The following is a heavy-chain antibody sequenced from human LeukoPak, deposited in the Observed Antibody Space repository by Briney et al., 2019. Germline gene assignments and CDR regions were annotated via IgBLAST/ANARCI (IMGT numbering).Heavy chain of an antibody. V-gene: IGHV6-1*01. CDR3: ASHYCSGGSCYPRDGMDV. CDR2: TYYRSKWYN. D-gene: IGHD2-15*01. CDR1: GYSVSSNSAA. J-gene: IGHJ6*02. Sequence: SQTLSLTCAISGYSVSSNSAAWNWIRQSPSRGLEWLGRTYYRSKWYNDYAVSVKSRITINPDTSKNQFSLQLNSVTPEDTAVYYCASHYCSGGSCYPRDGMDVWGQGTTVTVSS.